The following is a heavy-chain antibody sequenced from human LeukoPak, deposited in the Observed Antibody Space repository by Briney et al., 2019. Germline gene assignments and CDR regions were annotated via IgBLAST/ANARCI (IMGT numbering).Heavy chain of an antibody. CDR1: GGSISSYY. Sequence: ASETLSLTCTVSGGSISSYYWSWIRQPAGKGLEWIGRIYTSGSTNYNPSLKSRVTISVDTSKNQFSLKLSSVTAADTAVYYCARGLQSGSYWINWFDPWGQGTLVTVSS. J-gene: IGHJ5*02. CDR3: ARGLQSGSYWINWFDP. CDR2: IYTSGST. D-gene: IGHD6-6*01. V-gene: IGHV4-4*07.